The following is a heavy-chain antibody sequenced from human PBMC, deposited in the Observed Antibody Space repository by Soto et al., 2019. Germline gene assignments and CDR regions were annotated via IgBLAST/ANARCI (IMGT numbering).Heavy chain of an antibody. D-gene: IGHD3-3*01. CDR2: IKQDGSEK. CDR3: AGGGAYDFWSGHYYYYMDV. J-gene: IGHJ6*03. Sequence: GGSLRLSCAASGFTFSSYWMSWVRQAPGKGLEWVANIKQDGSEKYYVDSVKGRFTISRDNAKNSLYLQMNSLRAEDTAVYYCAGGGAYDFWSGHYYYYMDVWGKGTTVTVSS. V-gene: IGHV3-7*04. CDR1: GFTFSSYW.